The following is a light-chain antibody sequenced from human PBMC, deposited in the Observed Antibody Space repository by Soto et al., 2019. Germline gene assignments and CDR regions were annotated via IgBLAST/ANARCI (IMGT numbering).Light chain of an antibody. J-gene: IGLJ1*01. CDR1: SGDVGGYNY. V-gene: IGLV2-14*01. Sequence: QSALTQPASVSGSPGQSITISCTGTSGDVGGYNYVSWYQQHPGKAPKLMIYDVSNRPSGVSNRFSGSKSGDTASLTISGLQAEDEADYYCSSYTSSSTPYCVFGTGTKVTVL. CDR2: DVS. CDR3: SSYTSSSTPYCV.